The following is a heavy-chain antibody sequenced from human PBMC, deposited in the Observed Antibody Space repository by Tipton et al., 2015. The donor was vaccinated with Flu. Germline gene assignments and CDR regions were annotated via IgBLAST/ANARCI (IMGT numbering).Heavy chain of an antibody. D-gene: IGHD6-19*01. J-gene: IGHJ4*02. CDR2: IFTTGST. V-gene: IGHV4-61*02. CDR1: GDSIGSRYY. Sequence: TLSLTCFVSGDSIGSRYYWSWVRQPAGKGLEWIGRIFTTGSTNYNPSLKSRVTISVDTSKNQFSLTLSSVTAADTAVYYCARAPTTAVAYIWGQGTLVTVSS. CDR3: ARAPTTAVAYI.